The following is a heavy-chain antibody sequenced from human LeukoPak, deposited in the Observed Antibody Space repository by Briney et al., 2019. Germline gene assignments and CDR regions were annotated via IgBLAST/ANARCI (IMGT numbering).Heavy chain of an antibody. D-gene: IGHD2-15*01. J-gene: IGHJ4*02. Sequence: ASVKVSCKASGYTFTSYGISWVRQAPGQGLEWMGWISAYNGNTNYAQKLQGRVTMTTDTSTSTAYMELRSLRSDDTAVYYCARVGGYCSGGSCYSRSHTNDYWGQGTLVTVSS. CDR1: GYTFTSYG. CDR2: ISAYNGNT. CDR3: ARVGGYCSGGSCYSRSHTNDY. V-gene: IGHV1-18*01.